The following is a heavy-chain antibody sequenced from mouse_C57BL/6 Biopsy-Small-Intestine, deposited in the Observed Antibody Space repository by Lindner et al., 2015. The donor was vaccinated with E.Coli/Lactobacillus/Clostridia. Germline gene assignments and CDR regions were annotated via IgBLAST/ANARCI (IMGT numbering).Heavy chain of an antibody. D-gene: IGHD6-2*01. J-gene: IGHJ2*01. V-gene: IGHV1-84*01. CDR3: ARQSWGFDY. Sequence: VQLQESGPELVKPGTSVKISCKASGYTFTDYYINWVKQRPGQGLEWIGWIYPGNNNTKYNERFKGKATLTVDTSSSPAYMQLNSLTSEDSAVYFCARQSWGFDYWGQGTTLTVSS. CDR2: IYPGNNNT. CDR1: GYTFTDYY.